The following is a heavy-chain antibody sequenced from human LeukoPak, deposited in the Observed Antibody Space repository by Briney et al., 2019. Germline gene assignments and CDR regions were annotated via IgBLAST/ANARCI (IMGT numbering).Heavy chain of an antibody. J-gene: IGHJ6*03. CDR2: INPSGGST. Sequence: ASVKVSCKASGYTFTSYYMHWVRQAPGQGLEWMGIINPSGGSTSYAQKFQGRVTMTRDMSTSTVYMELSSLRSEDTAVYYCARGYCSGGSCYLWYYYYMDVWGKGTTVTVSS. CDR1: GYTFTSYY. D-gene: IGHD2-15*01. CDR3: ARGYCSGGSCYLWYYYYMDV. V-gene: IGHV1-46*01.